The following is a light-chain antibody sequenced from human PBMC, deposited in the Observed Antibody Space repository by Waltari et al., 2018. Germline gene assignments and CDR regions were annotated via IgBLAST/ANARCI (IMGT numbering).Light chain of an antibody. CDR1: RSDVGGYKY. CDR3: NSYTDSII. V-gene: IGLV2-14*01. J-gene: IGLJ2*01. Sequence: QSALTQPAPVSGSPGQSITISCTGTRSDVGGYKYVSWYQHYPGKTPKLIIYEVSTRPSGVSDRFSGSKSGNTASLTISGLQAEDEADYYCNSYTDSIIFGGGTKLTVL. CDR2: EVS.